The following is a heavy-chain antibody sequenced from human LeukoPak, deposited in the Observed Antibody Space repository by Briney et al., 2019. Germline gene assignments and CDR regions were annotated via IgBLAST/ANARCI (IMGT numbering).Heavy chain of an antibody. J-gene: IGHJ6*02. V-gene: IGHV3-21*01. Sequence: GGSLRLSCAASGFTFSSYSMNWVRQAPGKGLEWVSSISSSSSYIYYADSVKGRFTISRDNAKNSLYLQMNSLRAEDTAVYYCARDRGTMVRGVIGYGMDVRGQGTTVTVSS. CDR3: ARDRGTMVRGVIGYGMDV. D-gene: IGHD3-10*01. CDR2: ISSSSSYI. CDR1: GFTFSSYS.